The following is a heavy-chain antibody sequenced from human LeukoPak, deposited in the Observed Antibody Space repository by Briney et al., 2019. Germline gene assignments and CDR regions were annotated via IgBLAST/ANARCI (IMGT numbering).Heavy chain of an antibody. CDR3: ARGRGEQLVLRDAFDI. J-gene: IGHJ3*02. CDR2: INHSGST. D-gene: IGHD6-13*01. Sequence: PSETLSLTCAVYGGSFSGYYWSWIRQPPGKGLEWIGEINHSGSTNYNPSLKSRVTISVDTSKNQLSLKLSSVTAADTAVYYCARGRGEQLVLRDAFDIWGQGTMVTVSS. V-gene: IGHV4-34*01. CDR1: GGSFSGYY.